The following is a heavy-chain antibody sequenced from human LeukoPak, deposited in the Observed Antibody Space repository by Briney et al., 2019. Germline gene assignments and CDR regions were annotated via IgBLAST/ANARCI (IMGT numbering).Heavy chain of an antibody. Sequence: GGSLRLSCVASGFTVSSYYVSWVRQAPGKGLEWVSVIYSGGSTYYADSVEGRFTVSRDNPKNTLYLEMKSLRADDTAVYYCARDYYDSSGYYFVYWGQGTLVTVSS. CDR2: IYSGGST. V-gene: IGHV3-53*01. CDR1: GFTVSSYY. J-gene: IGHJ4*02. D-gene: IGHD3-22*01. CDR3: ARDYYDSSGYYFVY.